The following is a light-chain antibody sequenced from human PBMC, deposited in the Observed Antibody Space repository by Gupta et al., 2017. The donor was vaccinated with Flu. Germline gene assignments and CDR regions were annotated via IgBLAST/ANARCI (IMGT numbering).Light chain of an antibody. CDR3: GTWDNSLSAVV. CDR2: DND. Sequence: QSVLMQPPSVSAAPGQKVTFSCSGSASNIGINYVSWYQQLPGTAPKLLIYDNDKRPSGIPARFSGSKSGTSATLGITGLQTGDEADYYCGTWDNSLSAVVFGGGTKLAVL. CDR1: ASNIGINY. V-gene: IGLV1-51*01. J-gene: IGLJ2*01.